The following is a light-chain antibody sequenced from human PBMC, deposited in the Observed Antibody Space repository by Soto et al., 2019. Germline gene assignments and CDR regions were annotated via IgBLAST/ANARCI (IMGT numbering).Light chain of an antibody. CDR1: QAIDSW. CDR3: QHYNSYSGT. J-gene: IGKJ2*02. CDR2: TGS. Sequence: DIQMTQSPSSVSASVGDRVTITCRASQAIDSWLAWYQQKPGEAPKLLIFTGSLLHSGVPPRFSGSGSGTDFTLTISSLQPDDFATYYCQHYNSYSGTFGQGTKVDIK. V-gene: IGKV1D-16*01.